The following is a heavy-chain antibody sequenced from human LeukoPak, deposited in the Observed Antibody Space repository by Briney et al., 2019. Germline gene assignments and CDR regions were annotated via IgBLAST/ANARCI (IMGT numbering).Heavy chain of an antibody. D-gene: IGHD4-17*01. CDR2: ILYDGSNI. V-gene: IGHV3-33*08. Sequence: GGSLRLPCGACIFRFKLCDTLWVRQAPGKGLEWVAVILYDGSNIYCADSVKGRFTISRHISKNTLYLHMNSLRVEHAAVYYCAVGEPAVPTDQNFDYRGQGTLVTVSS. J-gene: IGHJ4*02. CDR1: IFRFKLCD. CDR3: AVGEPAVPTDQNFDY.